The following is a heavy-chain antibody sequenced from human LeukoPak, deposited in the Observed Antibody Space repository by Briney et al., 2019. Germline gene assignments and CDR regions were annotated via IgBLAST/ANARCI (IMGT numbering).Heavy chain of an antibody. V-gene: IGHV1-8*01. J-gene: IGHJ4*02. CDR3: ARDSRWIQFDY. Sequence: GASVKVSCKASGYTFTSYDINWVRQATGQGLEWMGWMNPNSGNTGYAQKFQGRVTMTRNTSISTAYMELSSLRADDTAVYYCARDSRWIQFDYWGQGTLVTVSS. CDR2: MNPNSGNT. CDR1: GYTFTSYD. D-gene: IGHD5-18*01.